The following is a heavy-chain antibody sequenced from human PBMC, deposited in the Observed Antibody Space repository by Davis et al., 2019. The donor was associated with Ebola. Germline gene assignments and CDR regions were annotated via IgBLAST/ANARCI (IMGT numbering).Heavy chain of an antibody. CDR3: AKVGYGWYYYFDS. V-gene: IGHV3-23*01. J-gene: IGHJ4*02. D-gene: IGHD6-19*01. CDR2: ISGAGGST. CDR1: GFTFSSYG. Sequence: PGGSLRLSCAAPGFTFSSYGMSWVRQAPGKGLEWVAAISGAGGSTYYADSVKGRFTISRDNSKNTLSLQMDSLRAEDTAVYYCAKVGYGWYYYFDSWGPGTLVTVSS.